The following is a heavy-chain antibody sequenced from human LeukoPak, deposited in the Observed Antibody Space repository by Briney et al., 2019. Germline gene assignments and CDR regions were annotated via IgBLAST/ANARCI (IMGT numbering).Heavy chain of an antibody. CDR3: ARGLITMIVVVMDYYFDY. D-gene: IGHD3-22*01. CDR2: ISYDGSNK. Sequence: PGGSLRLSCAASGFTFSSYAMHWVRQAPGKGLEWVAVISYDGSNKYYAGSVKGRFTISRDNSKNTLYLQMNSLRAEDTAVYYCARGLITMIVVVMDYYFDYWGQGTLVTVSS. CDR1: GFTFSSYA. J-gene: IGHJ4*02. V-gene: IGHV3-30-3*01.